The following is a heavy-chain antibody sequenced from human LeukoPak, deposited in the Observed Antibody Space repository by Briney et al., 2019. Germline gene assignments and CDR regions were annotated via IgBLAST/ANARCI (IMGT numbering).Heavy chain of an antibody. CDR3: AKESRLHEYFQH. D-gene: IGHD6-25*01. Sequence: GRSLRLSCAASGVTFSSYGVHWVRQAPGKGLGWVAVISYDGSNKYYADSVKGRFTISRDNSKNTLYLQINSLRAEHTAVYYCAKESRLHEYFQHWGRGTLVSVSS. J-gene: IGHJ1*01. V-gene: IGHV3-30*18. CDR1: GVTFSSYG. CDR2: ISYDGSNK.